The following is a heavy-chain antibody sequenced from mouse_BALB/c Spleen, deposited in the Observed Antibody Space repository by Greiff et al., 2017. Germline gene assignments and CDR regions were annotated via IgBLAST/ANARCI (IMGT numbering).Heavy chain of an antibody. D-gene: IGHD1-1*01. Sequence: EVQGVESGGGLVKPGGSLKLSCAASGFTFSSYAMSWVRQTPEKRLEWVASISSGGSTYYPDSVKGRFTISRDNARNILYLQMSSLRSEDTAMYYCARGLYGSSYNWYFDVWGAGTTVTVSS. J-gene: IGHJ1*01. V-gene: IGHV5-6-5*01. CDR1: GFTFSSYA. CDR3: ARGLYGSSYNWYFDV. CDR2: ISSGGST.